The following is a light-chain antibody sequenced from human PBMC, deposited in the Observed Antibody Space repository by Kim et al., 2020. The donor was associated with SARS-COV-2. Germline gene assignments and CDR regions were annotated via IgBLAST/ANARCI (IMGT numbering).Light chain of an antibody. J-gene: IGKJ1*01. CDR1: QGVSNE. Sequence: DIQMAQSPSPLSASVGDKVTITWRASQGVSNELAWIRQKPGKAPESLIYTAARLQSGVPSRFSGSGFGTDFTLTISSLQPEDFATYYCKRYYTYPLTFGQGTKVDIK. CDR2: TAA. CDR3: KRYYTYPLT. V-gene: IGKV1-16*01.